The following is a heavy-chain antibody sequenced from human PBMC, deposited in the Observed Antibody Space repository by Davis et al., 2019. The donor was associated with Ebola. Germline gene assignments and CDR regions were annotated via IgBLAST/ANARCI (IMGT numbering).Heavy chain of an antibody. CDR1: GGSISSYY. CDR2: INHSGST. D-gene: IGHD6-13*01. J-gene: IGHJ5*02. Sequence: SETLSLTCTVSGGSISSYYWSWIRQPPGKGLEWIGEINHSGSTNYNPSLKSRVTISVDKSKNQFSLKLSSVTAADTAVYYCARAYSSSWYGENWFDPWGQGTLVTVSS. V-gene: IGHV4-34*01. CDR3: ARAYSSSWYGENWFDP.